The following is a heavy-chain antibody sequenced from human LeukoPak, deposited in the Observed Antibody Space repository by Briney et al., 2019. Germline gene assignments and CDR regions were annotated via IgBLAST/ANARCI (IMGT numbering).Heavy chain of an antibody. V-gene: IGHV3-23*01. D-gene: IGHD3-10*01. J-gene: IGHJ4*02. Sequence: GGSLRLSCAASGFTFSNYAMSWVRQAPGKGLEWVSAVSGSGGYTFYADSVKGRFTISRDDSKNTLYLQMNSLRAEDTAVYYCAKASFDYGSGTYYNDFDYWGQGSLVTVST. CDR3: AKASFDYGSGTYYNDFDY. CDR2: VSGSGGYT. CDR1: GFTFSNYA.